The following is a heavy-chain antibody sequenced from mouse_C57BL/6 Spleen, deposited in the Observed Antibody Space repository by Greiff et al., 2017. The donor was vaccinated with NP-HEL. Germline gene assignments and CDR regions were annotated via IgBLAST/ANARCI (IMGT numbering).Heavy chain of an antibody. CDR2: ISDGGSYT. Sequence: EVKLVESGGGLVKPGGSLKLSCAASGFTFSSYAMSWVRQTPEKRLEWVATISDGGSYTYYPDNVKGRFTISRDNAKNNLYLQMSHLKSEDTAMYYCARDPDYYGSTPGFAYWGQGTLVTVSA. V-gene: IGHV5-4*01. CDR3: ARDPDYYGSTPGFAY. CDR1: GFTFSSYA. J-gene: IGHJ3*01. D-gene: IGHD1-1*01.